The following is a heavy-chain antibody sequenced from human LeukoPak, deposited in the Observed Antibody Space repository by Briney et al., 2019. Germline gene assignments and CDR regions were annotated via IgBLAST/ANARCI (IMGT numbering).Heavy chain of an antibody. CDR3: ARDQVEGTMVRGVIARYFDY. CDR2: ISTYDGDT. J-gene: IGHJ4*02. V-gene: IGHV1-18*01. Sequence: ASVKVSCKASGYTFKTYAVSWVRQAPGQGLEWMGWISTYDGDTKYSQNFQDRVTLTTDTSTTTAYMELRSLRSDDTAVYYCARDQVEGTMVRGVIARYFDYWGQGTLVTVSS. D-gene: IGHD3-10*01. CDR1: GYTFKTYA.